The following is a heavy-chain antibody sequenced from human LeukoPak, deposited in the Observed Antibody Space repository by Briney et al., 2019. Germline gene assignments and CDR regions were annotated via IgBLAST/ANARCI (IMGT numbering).Heavy chain of an antibody. Sequence: GGSLRLSCAASGFTVSSNYLSWVRQAPGKGLEWVSVIYSGGSTYYADSVKGRFTISRDNSKNTLYLQMNSLRAEDTAVYYCARAVGATLVFGYWGQGTLVTVSS. J-gene: IGHJ4*02. V-gene: IGHV3-66*01. D-gene: IGHD1-26*01. CDR2: IYSGGST. CDR1: GFTVSSNY. CDR3: ARAVGATLVFGY.